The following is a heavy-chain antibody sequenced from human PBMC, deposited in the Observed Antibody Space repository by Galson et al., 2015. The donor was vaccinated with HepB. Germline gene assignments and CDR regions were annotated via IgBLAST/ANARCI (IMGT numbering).Heavy chain of an antibody. Sequence: LRLSCAASGFTVSGNYMSWGRQAPGKGLEWVSVIYSGGSTYYADSVKGRFTISRDNSKNTLYLQMNSLRAEDTAVYYCARNLWRDYYDSKDLDYWGQGTLVTVSS. D-gene: IGHD3-22*01. J-gene: IGHJ4*02. CDR3: ARNLWRDYYDSKDLDY. V-gene: IGHV3-66*02. CDR2: IYSGGST. CDR1: GFTVSGNY.